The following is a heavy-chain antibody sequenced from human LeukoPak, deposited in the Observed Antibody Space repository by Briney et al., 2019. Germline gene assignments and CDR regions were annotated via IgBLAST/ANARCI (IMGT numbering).Heavy chain of an antibody. CDR2: INHSGST. CDR1: GGSFSGYY. V-gene: IGHV4-34*01. CDR3: ARPPVAGTQGRAFDI. J-gene: IGHJ3*02. Sequence: SETLSLTCAVYGGSFSGYYWSWIRQPPGKGLEWIGEINHSGSTNYNPSLKSRVTISVDTSKNQFSLKLSSVTAADTAVYYCARPPVAGTQGRAFDIWGQGTMVTVSS. D-gene: IGHD6-19*01.